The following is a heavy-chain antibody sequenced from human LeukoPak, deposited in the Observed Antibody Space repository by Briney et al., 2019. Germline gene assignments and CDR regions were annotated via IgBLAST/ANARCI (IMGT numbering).Heavy chain of an antibody. J-gene: IGHJ3*02. CDR3: ARAAPPGGITMIVVVITTGHAFDI. V-gene: IGHV4-39*01. Sequence: PSETLSLTCTVSGGSISSSSYYWGWIRQPPGKGLEWIGSIYYSGSTYYNPSLKSRVTISVDTSKNQFSLKLSSVTAADTAVYYCARAAPPGGITMIVVVITTGHAFDIWGQGTMVTVSS. D-gene: IGHD3-22*01. CDR2: IYYSGST. CDR1: GGSISSSSYY.